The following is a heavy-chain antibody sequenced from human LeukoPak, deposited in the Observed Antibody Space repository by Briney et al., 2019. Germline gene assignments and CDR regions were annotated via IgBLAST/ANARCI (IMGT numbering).Heavy chain of an antibody. J-gene: IGHJ4*02. CDR1: GFTFSSYA. D-gene: IGHD4-11*01. CDR2: ISGSGGST. V-gene: IGHV3-23*01. CDR3: AKVFTRVTTRSALDY. Sequence: PGGSLRLSCAASGFTFSSYAMSWVRQAPGKGLEWVSAISGSGGSTYYADSVKGRFTISRDNSKNTLYLQMNSPRAEDTAVYYCAKVFTRVTTRSALDYWGQGTLVTVSS.